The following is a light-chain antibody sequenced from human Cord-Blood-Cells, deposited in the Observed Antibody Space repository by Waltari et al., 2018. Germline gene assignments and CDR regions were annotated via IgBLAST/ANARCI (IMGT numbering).Light chain of an antibody. CDR1: QSISSY. J-gene: IGKJ2*01. V-gene: IGKV1-39*01. CDR2: AAS. Sequence: DIQMTQSPYSLSASVGDRVTSTFRASQSISSYLNWYQHKPGKAPNLLIYAASSLQSGVPARCSGSGSRTYFTLTISSLQPEDFATYYCQQSYSTPYTFGQGTKLEI. CDR3: QQSYSTPYT.